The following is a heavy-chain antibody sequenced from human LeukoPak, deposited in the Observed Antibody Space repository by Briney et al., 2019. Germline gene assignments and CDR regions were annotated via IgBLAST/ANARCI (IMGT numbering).Heavy chain of an antibody. D-gene: IGHD4/OR15-4a*01. J-gene: IGHJ4*02. CDR2: IYYSGST. V-gene: IGHV4-59*08. CDR1: GGSISSYY. Sequence: SETLSLTCTVSGGSISSYYWSWIRQPPGKGLEWIGYIYYSGSTNYNPSLKSRVTISVDTSKNQFSLKLSSVTAADTAVYYCARHSLTMVDYWGQGTLVTVSS. CDR3: ARHSLTMVDY.